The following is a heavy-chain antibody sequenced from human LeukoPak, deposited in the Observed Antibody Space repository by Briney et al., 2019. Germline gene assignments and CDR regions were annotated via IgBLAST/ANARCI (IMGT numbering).Heavy chain of an antibody. D-gene: IGHD3-22*01. Sequence: SETLSLTCTVSGGSMTSSGYYWTWMRQPPGEGLEWIGSISHSGSTYYNSSLRSRVTISEDRSENHFSLNLKTVTAADTAVYYCARVRSGYRFDYWGQGTLVTVSS. CDR2: ISHSGST. J-gene: IGHJ4*02. CDR1: GGSMTSSGYY. V-gene: IGHV4-30-2*01. CDR3: ARVRSGYRFDY.